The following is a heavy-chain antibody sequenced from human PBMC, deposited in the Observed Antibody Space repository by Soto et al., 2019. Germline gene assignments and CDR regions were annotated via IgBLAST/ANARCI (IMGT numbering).Heavy chain of an antibody. J-gene: IGHJ6*02. V-gene: IGHV3-23*01. Sequence: GSLRLSCAASGFTFSSYAMSWVRQAPGKGLEWVSAISGSGGSTYYADSVKGRFTISRDNSKNTLYLQMNSLRAEDTAVYYCANPPRVVVPAAIPLARYYYGMDVWGQGTTVTVSS. D-gene: IGHD2-2*01. CDR2: ISGSGGST. CDR1: GFTFSSYA. CDR3: ANPPRVVVPAAIPLARYYYGMDV.